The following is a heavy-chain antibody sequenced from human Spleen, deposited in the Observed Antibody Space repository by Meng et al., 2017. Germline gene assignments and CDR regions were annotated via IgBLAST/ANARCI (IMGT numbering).Heavy chain of an antibody. CDR1: GGSFSGYY. J-gene: IGHJ4*02. D-gene: IGHD4-17*01. CDR2: INHSGST. CDR3: AVRLRNYFDY. Sequence: QVQLQQSGPGLVYPSGTLSLTCAVYGGSFSGYYWSWIRQPPGKGLEWIGEINHSGSTNYNPSLKSRVTISVDTSKNQFSLKLSSVTAADTAVYYCAVRLRNYFDYWGQGTLVTVSS. V-gene: IGHV4-34*01.